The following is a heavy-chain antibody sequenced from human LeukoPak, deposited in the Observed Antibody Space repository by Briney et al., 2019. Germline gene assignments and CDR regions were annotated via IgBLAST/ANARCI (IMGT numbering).Heavy chain of an antibody. V-gene: IGHV1-2*02. CDR3: ARGDGPTYYYDNSGYYFDY. Sequence: ASVKVSCKASGYTFTDYYTHWVRQAPGQGLEWMGWINPNSGGTNYAQKFQGRVTMTRDTSISTAYMELSRLRSDDTAVYHCARGDGPTYYYDNSGYYFDYWGQGTLVTVSS. J-gene: IGHJ4*02. CDR2: INPNSGGT. D-gene: IGHD3-22*01. CDR1: GYTFTDYY.